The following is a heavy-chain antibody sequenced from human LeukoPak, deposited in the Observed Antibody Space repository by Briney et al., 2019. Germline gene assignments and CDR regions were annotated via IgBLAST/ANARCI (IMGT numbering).Heavy chain of an antibody. CDR3: ANPSLMVYAPDY. J-gene: IGHJ4*02. CDR2: ISGSGGST. D-gene: IGHD2-8*01. Sequence: GESRRLSCAAAGFTFGSYSMSWVRQAPGKGLEWVSAISGSGGSTYYADSVKGRFTISRDNSNNSLYLQMNSLRAEDTAVYYCANPSLMVYAPDYWGQGTLVTVSS. V-gene: IGHV3-23*01. CDR1: GFTFGSYS.